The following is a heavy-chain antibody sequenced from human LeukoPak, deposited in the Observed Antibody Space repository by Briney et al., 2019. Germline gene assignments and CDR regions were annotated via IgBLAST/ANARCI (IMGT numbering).Heavy chain of an antibody. CDR3: ARRSTQVVPAATRYYYYYMDV. CDR2: INPNSGGT. Sequence: ASVKVSCKASGYTFTGYYMHWVRQAPGQGLEWMGRINPNSGGTNYAQKFQGRVTMTRDTPISTAYMELSRLRSDDTAVYYCARRSTQVVPAATRYYYYYMDVWGKGTTVTVSS. V-gene: IGHV1-2*06. D-gene: IGHD2-2*01. CDR1: GYTFTGYY. J-gene: IGHJ6*03.